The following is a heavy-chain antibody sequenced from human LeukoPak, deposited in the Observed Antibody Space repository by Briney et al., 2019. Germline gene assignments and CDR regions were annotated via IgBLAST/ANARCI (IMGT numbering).Heavy chain of an antibody. Sequence: GASVKVSCKASGYMFNSFGVSWVRQGPGQGLEWMGWISGNDGRTYYAEKFQGRVTMTSDTSTSTVYVELRSLRSDDTAVYYCARDFHDKSGSYYDCFDPWGQGTLVTVSS. J-gene: IGHJ5*02. CDR1: GYMFNSFG. V-gene: IGHV1-18*01. CDR2: ISGNDGRT. CDR3: ARDFHDKSGSYYDCFDP. D-gene: IGHD3-3*01.